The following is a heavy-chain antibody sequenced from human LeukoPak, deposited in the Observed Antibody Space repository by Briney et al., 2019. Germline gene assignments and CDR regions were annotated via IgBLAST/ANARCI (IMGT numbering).Heavy chain of an antibody. CDR3: ARDSWGVVTTWGRFDP. Sequence: GGSLRLSCAASGFTFSSYWMSWVRQAPGKGLEWVANIKQDGSEKYYVDSVKGRFTISRDNAKNSLYLQMNSLRAEDTAVYYCARDSWGVVTTWGRFDPWGQGTLVTVS. J-gene: IGHJ5*02. V-gene: IGHV3-7*01. CDR2: IKQDGSEK. CDR1: GFTFSSYW. D-gene: IGHD2-21*02.